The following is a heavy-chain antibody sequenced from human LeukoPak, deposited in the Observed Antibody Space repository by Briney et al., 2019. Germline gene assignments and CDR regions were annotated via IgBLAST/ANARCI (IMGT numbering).Heavy chain of an antibody. J-gene: IGHJ6*03. CDR3: ARAPDTAIPYYYMDV. CDR2: IHHSGKT. V-gene: IGHV4-34*01. Sequence: SETLSLTCAVYGGSSSGYYWSWIRQPPGKGLEWIGEIHHSGKTNYNPSLKSRVNISLDKSKNHFSLRVNSVVAADTAIYYCARAPDTAIPYYYMDVWGKGTTVTVSS. D-gene: IGHD5-18*01. CDR1: GGSSSGYY.